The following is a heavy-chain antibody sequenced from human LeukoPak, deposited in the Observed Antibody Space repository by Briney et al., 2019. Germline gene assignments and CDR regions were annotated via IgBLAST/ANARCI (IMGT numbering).Heavy chain of an antibody. Sequence: ASVKVSCKVSGYTLTELSMHWVRQAPGKGLEWTGGFDPEDGETIYAQKFQGRVTMTEDTSTDTAYMELSSLRSEDTAVYYCATQLRYFDWLSFDYWGQGTLVTVSS. CDR2: FDPEDGET. CDR3: ATQLRYFDWLSFDY. D-gene: IGHD3-9*01. V-gene: IGHV1-24*01. J-gene: IGHJ4*02. CDR1: GYTLTELS.